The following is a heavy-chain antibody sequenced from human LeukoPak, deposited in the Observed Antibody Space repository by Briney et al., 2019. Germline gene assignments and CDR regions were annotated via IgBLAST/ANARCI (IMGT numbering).Heavy chain of an antibody. CDR2: IIPIFGTA. V-gene: IGHV1-69*06. Sequence: ASAKVSCKASGGTFSSYAISWVRQAPGQGLEWMGGIIPIFGTANYAQKFQGRVTITADKSTSTAYMELSSLRSEDTAVYYCARGGDPYCGGDCYDAFDIWGQGTMVTVSS. D-gene: IGHD2-21*02. CDR3: ARGGDPYCGGDCYDAFDI. CDR1: GGTFSSYA. J-gene: IGHJ3*02.